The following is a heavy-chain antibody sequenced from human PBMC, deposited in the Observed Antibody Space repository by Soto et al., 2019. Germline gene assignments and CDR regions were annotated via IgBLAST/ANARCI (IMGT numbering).Heavy chain of an antibody. CDR3: ATYSYLLDTSRDPAV. Sequence: TSTVSEGSRINRGCCLMMTKQTPGTGLEWIASVSDSGMTYYRHSVKGRVAICLDRSQNQFSLRLHSMTAADTALYYCATYSYLLDTSRDPAVWGNGLQVTVSP. V-gene: IGHV4-39*01. D-gene: IGHD2-15*01. J-gene: IGHJ4*01. CDR2: VSDSGMT. CDR1: EGSRINRGCC.